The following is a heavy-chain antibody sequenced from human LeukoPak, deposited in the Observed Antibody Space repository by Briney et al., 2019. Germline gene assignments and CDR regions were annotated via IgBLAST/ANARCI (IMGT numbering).Heavy chain of an antibody. Sequence: PGGSLRLSCAASGFTFSSYWMSWVRQAPGKGLEWVANIKQDGSEKYYVDSVEGRFTISRDNAKNSLYLQMSSLRAEDTAVYYCARDHDWDYMDVWGKGTTVTVSS. CDR2: IKQDGSEK. V-gene: IGHV3-7*01. CDR3: ARDHDWDYMDV. CDR1: GFTFSSYW. D-gene: IGHD3-9*01. J-gene: IGHJ6*03.